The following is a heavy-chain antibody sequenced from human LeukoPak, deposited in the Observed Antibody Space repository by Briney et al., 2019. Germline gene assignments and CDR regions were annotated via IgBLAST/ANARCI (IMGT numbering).Heavy chain of an antibody. CDR3: AIQRWLQSGVDY. CDR1: GYTFTGYY. Sequence: ASVKVSCKASGYTFTGYYMHWVRQAPGQGLEWMGWITPNSVGTNYAQKFQGRVTMTRDTSISTAYMELSRLRSDDTAVYYCAIQRWLQSGVDYWGQGTLVTVSS. CDR2: ITPNSVGT. D-gene: IGHD5-24*01. J-gene: IGHJ4*02. V-gene: IGHV1-2*02.